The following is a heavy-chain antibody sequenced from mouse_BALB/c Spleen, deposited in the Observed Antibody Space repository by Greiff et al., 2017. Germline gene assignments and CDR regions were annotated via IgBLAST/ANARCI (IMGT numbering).Heavy chain of an antibody. D-gene: IGHD2-14*01. CDR3: ARRGPLYYRYDVDYLDY. CDR2: IYWDDDK. J-gene: IGHJ2*01. Sequence: QVQLKESGPGILQPSQTLSLTCSFSGFSLSTSGMGVSWIRQPSGKGLEWLAHIYWDDDKRYNPSLKSRLTISKDTSRNQVFLKITSVDTADTATYYCARRGPLYYRYDVDYLDYWGQGTTLTVSS. V-gene: IGHV8-12*01. CDR1: GFSLSTSGMG.